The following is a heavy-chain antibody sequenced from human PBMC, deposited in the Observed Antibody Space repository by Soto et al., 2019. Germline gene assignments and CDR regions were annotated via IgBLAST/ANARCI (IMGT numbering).Heavy chain of an antibody. J-gene: IGHJ6*02. V-gene: IGHV3-23*01. D-gene: IGHD5-18*01. Sequence: PGGSLTLFGAACFSSCSGYAICGVRQAPGKGLEWVSAISGSGGSTYYADSVKGRFTISRDNSKNSLYLQMNSLRAEDTAVYYCPIEPRYSFDDGMDVWGQGTTVTVSS. CDR1: FSSCSGYA. CDR2: ISGSGGST. CDR3: PIEPRYSFDDGMDV.